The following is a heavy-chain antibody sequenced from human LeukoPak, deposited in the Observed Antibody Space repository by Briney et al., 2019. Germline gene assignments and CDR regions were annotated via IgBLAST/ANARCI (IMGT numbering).Heavy chain of an antibody. CDR2: VYSSGST. V-gene: IGHV4-4*07. Sequence: SETLSLTCTVSGDSINNYYWSWIRQTAGKGLEWIGRVYSSGSTNYNPSLKSRVTMSVDMSKNQFSLKVTSMTAADSAVYYCARQAYDTWYDPFDIWGQGTMVTVSS. D-gene: IGHD3-22*01. J-gene: IGHJ3*02. CDR1: GDSINNYY. CDR3: ARQAYDTWYDPFDI.